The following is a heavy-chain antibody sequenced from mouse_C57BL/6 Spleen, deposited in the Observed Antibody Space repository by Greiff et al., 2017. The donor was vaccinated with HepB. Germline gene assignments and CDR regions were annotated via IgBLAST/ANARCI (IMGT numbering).Heavy chain of an antibody. Sequence: EVQLKESGGDLVKPGGSLKLSCAASGFTFSSYGMSWVRQTPDKRLEWVATISSGGSYTYYPDSVKGRFTISRDDAKNTLYLQMSSLKSEDTAMYYCARLYYGNLYYFDDWGQGTTLTVSS. CDR1: GFTFSSYG. D-gene: IGHD2-1*01. V-gene: IGHV5-6*01. CDR3: ARLYYGNLYYFDD. CDR2: ISSGGSYT. J-gene: IGHJ2*01.